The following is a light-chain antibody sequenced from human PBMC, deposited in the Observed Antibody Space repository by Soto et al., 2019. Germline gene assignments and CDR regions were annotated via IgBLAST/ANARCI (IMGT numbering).Light chain of an antibody. J-gene: IGKJ5*01. V-gene: IGKV3-11*01. CDR2: DTS. CDR3: QQRHSWPIT. CDR1: QTIRGL. Sequence: EIVLTQSPATLSLSPGERATLSCRTSQTIRGLLNWYQQRPGQAPRLLIYDTSNRATDIPARFSGSGSGTYFILTISSLDCEDIGGYFCQQRHSWPITFGQGTRLDI.